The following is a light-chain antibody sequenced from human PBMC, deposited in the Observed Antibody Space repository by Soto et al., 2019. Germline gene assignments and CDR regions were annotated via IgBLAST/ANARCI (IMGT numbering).Light chain of an antibody. Sequence: EIVLTQSPGTLSLSPGERATLSCRASQGVTTAYLAWYQHKPGQAPRLLIFGASNRATGIPDRFSGSGSGTDFTLTISRLEPEDFAVYYCQQYGGSPLFTFGPGTRVDLK. CDR2: GAS. CDR3: QQYGGSPLFT. V-gene: IGKV3-20*01. J-gene: IGKJ3*01. CDR1: QGVTTAY.